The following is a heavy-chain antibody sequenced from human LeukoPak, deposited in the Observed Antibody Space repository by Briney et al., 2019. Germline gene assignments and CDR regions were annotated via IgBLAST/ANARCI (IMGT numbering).Heavy chain of an antibody. J-gene: IGHJ3*02. CDR2: ISSSSTI. CDR3: ARTRSYYAFDI. Sequence: GGSLRLSCAAPGFTFSSYSMNWVRQAPGKGLEWISYISSSSTISYADSVKGRFTISRDNAKNALYLQMNSLRAEDTAVYYCARTRSYYAFDIWGQGTMVTVSS. V-gene: IGHV3-48*01. D-gene: IGHD1-26*01. CDR1: GFTFSSYS.